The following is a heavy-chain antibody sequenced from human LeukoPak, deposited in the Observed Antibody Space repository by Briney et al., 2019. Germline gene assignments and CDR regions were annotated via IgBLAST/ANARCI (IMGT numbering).Heavy chain of an antibody. CDR2: ISSSSSYI. V-gene: IGHV3-21*04. CDR1: GFTFSSYS. Sequence: GGSLRLSCAASGFTFSSYSMNWVRQAPGKGLEWVSSISSSSSYIYYADPVRGRFTISRDNSKNSLYLQMNSLKAEDTAVYYCARDREVVAFDIWGQGTMVTVSS. D-gene: IGHD2-15*01. CDR3: ARDREVVAFDI. J-gene: IGHJ3*02.